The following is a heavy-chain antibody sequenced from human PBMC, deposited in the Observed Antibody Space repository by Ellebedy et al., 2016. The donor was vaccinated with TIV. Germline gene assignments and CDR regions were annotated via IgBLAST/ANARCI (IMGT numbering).Heavy chain of an antibody. V-gene: IGHV4-59*13. D-gene: IGHD3-9*01. CDR2: IYYSGST. J-gene: IGHJ2*01. CDR1: SGSISSYY. Sequence: SETLSLXXTVSSGSISSYYWSWIRQPPGKGLEWIGYIYYSGSTNYNPSLKSRVTISVDTSKNQFSLKLSSVTAADTAVYYCARDRPYDILTDWYFDLWGRGTLVTVSS. CDR3: ARDRPYDILTDWYFDL.